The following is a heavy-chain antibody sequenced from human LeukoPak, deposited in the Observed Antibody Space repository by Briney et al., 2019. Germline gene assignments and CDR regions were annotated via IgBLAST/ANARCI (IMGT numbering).Heavy chain of an antibody. V-gene: IGHV4-34*01. CDR3: ARVQVADIDY. D-gene: IGHD6-19*01. J-gene: IGHJ4*02. CDR1: GGSFSGYY. CDR2: INHSGST. Sequence: MSSETLSLTCAVYGGSFSGYYWSWIRQPPGKGLEWIGEINHSGSTNYNPSLKSRVTISVDTSKNQFSLKLSSVTAADTAVYYCARVQVADIDYWGQGTLVTVSS.